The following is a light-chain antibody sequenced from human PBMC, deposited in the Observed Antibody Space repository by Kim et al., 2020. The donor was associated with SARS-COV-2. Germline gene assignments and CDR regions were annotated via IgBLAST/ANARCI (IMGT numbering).Light chain of an antibody. CDR1: QSVSSNH. J-gene: IGKJ2*01. Sequence: EIVLTQSPGTLSLSPGERATLSCRASQSVSSNHLAWYQQRPGQAPRLLIYGASSRATGIPDRFSGSGSGTDFTLTINRLEPEDFAVYYCQQYGTSPTSFGQGTKLEI. CDR3: QQYGTSPTS. V-gene: IGKV3-20*01. CDR2: GAS.